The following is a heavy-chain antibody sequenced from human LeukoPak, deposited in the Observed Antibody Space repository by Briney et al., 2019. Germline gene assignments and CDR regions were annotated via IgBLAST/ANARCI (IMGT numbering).Heavy chain of an antibody. CDR1: GYSISSGYY. CDR2: IYHSGST. CDR3: ASRHYGSGTSSPLDY. D-gene: IGHD3-10*01. J-gene: IGHJ4*02. Sequence: PSETLFLTCTVSGYSISSGYYWGWIRQPPGKGLEWIGSIYHSGSTYYNPSLKSRVTISVDTSKNQFSLKLSSVTAADTAVYYCASRHYGSGTSSPLDYWGQGTLVTVSS. V-gene: IGHV4-38-2*02.